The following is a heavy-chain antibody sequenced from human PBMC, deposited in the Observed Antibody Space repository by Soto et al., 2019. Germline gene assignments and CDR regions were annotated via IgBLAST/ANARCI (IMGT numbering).Heavy chain of an antibody. CDR2: ISAYNGNT. J-gene: IGHJ6*02. CDR1: GYTFTSYG. D-gene: IGHD3-9*01. Sequence: ASVKVSCKASGYTFTSYGISWVRQAPGQGLEWMGWISAYNGNTNYAQKLQGRVTMTTDTSTSTAYMELRSLRSDDTAVYYCARDIQGYYDILTGYSDYYYGMDVWGQGTTVTVSS. V-gene: IGHV1-18*01. CDR3: ARDIQGYYDILTGYSDYYYGMDV.